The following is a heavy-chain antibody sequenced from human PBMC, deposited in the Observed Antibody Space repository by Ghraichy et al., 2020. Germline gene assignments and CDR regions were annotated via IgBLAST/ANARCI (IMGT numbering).Heavy chain of an antibody. V-gene: IGHV4/OR15-8*02. Sequence: SETLSLTCIVSGGSINTRNWWNWVRQPPGRGLEWIGEVDQSGDTNYNPSLESRVTLSVDVSRNTFSLKLTSVTDADTAVYFCARTIDYSGSAMDVWGPGAPVTVSS. D-gene: IGHD2-21*01. J-gene: IGHJ6*02. CDR3: ARTIDYSGSAMDV. CDR2: VDQSGDT. CDR1: GGSINTRNW.